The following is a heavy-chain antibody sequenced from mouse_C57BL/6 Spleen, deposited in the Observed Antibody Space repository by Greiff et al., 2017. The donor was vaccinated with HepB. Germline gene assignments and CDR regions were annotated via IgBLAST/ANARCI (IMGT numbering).Heavy chain of an antibody. Sequence: QVHVKQPGAELVMPGASVKLSCKASGYTFTSYWMHWVKQRPGQGLEWIGEIDPSDSYTNYNQKFKGKSTLTVDKSSSTAYMQLSSLTSEDSAVYYCARGNYYGHFDYWGQGTTLTVSS. J-gene: IGHJ2*01. CDR3: ARGNYYGHFDY. D-gene: IGHD1-1*01. V-gene: IGHV1-69*01. CDR1: GYTFTSYW. CDR2: IDPSDSYT.